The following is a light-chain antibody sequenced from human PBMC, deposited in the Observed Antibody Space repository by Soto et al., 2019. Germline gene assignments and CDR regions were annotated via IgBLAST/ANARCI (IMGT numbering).Light chain of an antibody. CDR1: QSVLFSSNSKNY. CDR3: HQYYSIPMYT. J-gene: IGKJ2*01. V-gene: IGKV4-1*01. CDR2: WAF. Sequence: DIVMTQSPDSLAVSLGERATINCTSSQSVLFSSNSKNYLAWYQQKPGQPPKLLIYWAFTRESGVPDRFSGSGSGTDYTLTLSSLQAEDVAVHYCHQYYSIPMYTLGQGTRLEIK.